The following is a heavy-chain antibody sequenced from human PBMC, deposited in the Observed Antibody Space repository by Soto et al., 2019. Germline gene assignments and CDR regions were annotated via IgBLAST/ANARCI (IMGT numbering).Heavy chain of an antibody. D-gene: IGHD2-15*01. CDR2: ISYDGSNK. CDR1: GFTFSSYA. V-gene: IGHV3-30-3*01. J-gene: IGHJ6*02. Sequence: GGSLRLSCAASGFTFSSYAMHWVRQAPGKGLEWVAVISYDGSNKYYADSVKGRFTISRDNSKNTLYLQMNSLRAEDTAVYYCARDQASVVVVETEYYYGMDVWGQGTTVTVSS. CDR3: ARDQASVVVVETEYYYGMDV.